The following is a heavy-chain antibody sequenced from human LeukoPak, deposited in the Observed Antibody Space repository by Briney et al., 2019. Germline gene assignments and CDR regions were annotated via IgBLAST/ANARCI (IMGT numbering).Heavy chain of an antibody. CDR2: IYATGST. CDR3: AREFSTNWFDP. Sequence: SETLSLTCTVSGGSVSSSSYYWSWIRQPAGKGLEWIGRIYATGSTNYNPSLESRVTMSVDTSKNHLSLKVTSVTAADTAVYYCAREFSTNWFDPWGQGTLVTVSS. V-gene: IGHV4-61*02. J-gene: IGHJ5*02. CDR1: GGSVSSSSYY.